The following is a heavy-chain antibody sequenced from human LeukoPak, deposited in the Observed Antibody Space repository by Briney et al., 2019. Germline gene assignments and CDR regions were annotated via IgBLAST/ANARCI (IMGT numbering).Heavy chain of an antibody. D-gene: IGHD2-21*02. CDR2: VYLGDSDT. Sequence: GESLKISCKSSGYRFTDYWIAWVRQMPGKGLEWMGIVYLGDSDTRYSPSFQGQVTISADKSISTAYLQWSSLKASDTAMYYCARLSGGDYNWFDPWGQGTLVTVSS. CDR1: GYRFTDYW. J-gene: IGHJ5*02. CDR3: ARLSGGDYNWFDP. V-gene: IGHV5-51*01.